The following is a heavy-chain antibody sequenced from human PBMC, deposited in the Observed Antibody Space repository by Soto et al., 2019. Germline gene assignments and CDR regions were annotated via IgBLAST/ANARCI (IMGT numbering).Heavy chain of an antibody. D-gene: IGHD3-10*01. J-gene: IGHJ5*02. Sequence: GGSLRLSCAASGFTFSSYAMSWVRQAPGKGLEWVSAISGSGGSTYYADSVKGRFTISRDNSKNTLYLQMNSLRAEDTAVYYCAKGVYYYGSGSYYKNWFDPWGQGTLVTVSS. V-gene: IGHV3-23*01. CDR3: AKGVYYYGSGSYYKNWFDP. CDR1: GFTFSSYA. CDR2: ISGSGGST.